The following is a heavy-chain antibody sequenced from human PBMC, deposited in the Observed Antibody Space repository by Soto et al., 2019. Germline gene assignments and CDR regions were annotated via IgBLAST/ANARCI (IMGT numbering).Heavy chain of an antibody. D-gene: IGHD3-22*01. V-gene: IGHV3-23*01. J-gene: IGHJ6*02. Sequence: LRLSCAASGFTFSSYAMTWVRQAPGKGLEWVSGISGSGGSTYYADSVKGRFTISRDNSKNTMYLQMNSLRAEDTAVYYCAKGVRSYYYYGMDVWGQGTTVTVSS. CDR2: ISGSGGST. CDR1: GFTFSSYA. CDR3: AKGVRSYYYYGMDV.